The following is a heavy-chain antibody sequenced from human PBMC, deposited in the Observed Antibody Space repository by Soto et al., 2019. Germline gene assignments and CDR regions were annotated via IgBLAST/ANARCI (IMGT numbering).Heavy chain of an antibody. Sequence: KSSETLSLTCAVYGGSFSGYYWSWIRQPPGKGLEWIGEINHSGSTNYNPSLKSRVTISVDTSKNQFSLKLSSVTAADTAVYYCARDLMYYDSSGYYLWGQGTLVTVSS. CDR3: ARDLMYYDSSGYYL. CDR2: INHSGST. V-gene: IGHV4-34*01. D-gene: IGHD3-22*01. J-gene: IGHJ4*02. CDR1: GGSFSGYY.